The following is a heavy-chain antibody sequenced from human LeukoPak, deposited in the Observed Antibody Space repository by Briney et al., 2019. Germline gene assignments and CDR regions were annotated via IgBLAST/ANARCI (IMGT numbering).Heavy chain of an antibody. CDR1: GFTFSSYS. J-gene: IGHJ4*02. D-gene: IGHD6-13*01. CDR3: AREAAATSLYHDY. CDR2: ISLSSTTI. V-gene: IGHV3-48*01. Sequence: PGGSLRLSCAASGFTFSSYSMTWVRQAPGKGLEWVSYISLSSTTIYYADSVKGRFTISRDNSKNTLYLQMNSLRAEDTAVYYCAREAAATSLYHDYWGQGTLVTVSS.